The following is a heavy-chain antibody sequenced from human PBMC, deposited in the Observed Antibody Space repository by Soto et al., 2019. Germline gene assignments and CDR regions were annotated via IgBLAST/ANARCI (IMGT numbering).Heavy chain of an antibody. CDR3: GRDGDQWDQRYLDY. J-gene: IGHJ4*02. CDR2: INVCKGST. V-gene: IGHV1-18*01. CDR1: GNAFSGHG. Sequence: QVQLVQSGPEAKKPGASVTVSCQALGNAFSGHGISWVRQAPGQGLEWMGWINVCKGSTNYPRKFQDRVTMTTYTSTRTVYMELRSLTSDDTAIYYCGRDGDQWDQRYLDYWGQGTLITVHS. D-gene: IGHD1-26*01.